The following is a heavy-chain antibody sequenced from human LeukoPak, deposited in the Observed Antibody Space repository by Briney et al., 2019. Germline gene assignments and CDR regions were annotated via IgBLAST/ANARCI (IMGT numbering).Heavy chain of an antibody. CDR1: GGSFSGYY. CDR3: ARIYGRHYGSGSYPDY. J-gene: IGHJ4*02. CDR2: INHSGST. Sequence: KPSETLSLTCAVYGGSFSGYYWSWIRQPPGKGLEWIGEINHSGSTNYNPSLKSRVTISVDTSKNQFSLKLGSVTAADTAVYYCARIYGRHYGSGSYPDYRGQGTLVTVSA. D-gene: IGHD3-10*01. V-gene: IGHV4-34*01.